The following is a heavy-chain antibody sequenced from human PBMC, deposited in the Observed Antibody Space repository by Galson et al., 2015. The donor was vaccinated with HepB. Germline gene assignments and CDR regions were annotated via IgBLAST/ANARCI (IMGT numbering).Heavy chain of an antibody. Sequence: SVKASCKVSGYTLTELSMHWARQAPGKGLEWMGGFDPEDGETIYAQKFQGRVTMTEDTSTDTAYMELSSLRSEDTAVYYCATVTMVRGVIITRRGYYYYGMDVWGQGTTVTVSS. D-gene: IGHD3-10*01. J-gene: IGHJ6*02. CDR1: GYTLTELS. CDR2: FDPEDGET. V-gene: IGHV1-24*01. CDR3: ATVTMVRGVIITRRGYYYYGMDV.